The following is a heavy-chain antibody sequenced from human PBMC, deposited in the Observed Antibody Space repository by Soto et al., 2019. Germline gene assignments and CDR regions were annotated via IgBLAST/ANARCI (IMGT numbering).Heavy chain of an antibody. CDR2: ISYDGSDK. Sequence: GGSLRLSCAASGFIFRSYGMHWVRQSPGKGLEWVTVISYDGSDKYYADSVKGRFTISRDNSKNTLYLQMNSLTTEDTAVYYCARDDYDSSSYYGSYYYGMDVWGQGTTVTVSS. CDR3: ARDDYDSSSYYGSYYYGMDV. J-gene: IGHJ6*02. D-gene: IGHD3-22*01. V-gene: IGHV3-30-3*01. CDR1: GFIFRSYG.